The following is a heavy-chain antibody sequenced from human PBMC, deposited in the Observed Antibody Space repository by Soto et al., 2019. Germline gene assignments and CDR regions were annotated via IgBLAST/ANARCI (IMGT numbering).Heavy chain of an antibody. CDR2: VSSSSTYI. CDR1: GFTFSTYS. V-gene: IGHV3-21*01. CDR3: AREEDTLIGVVGYVGDHGMDV. D-gene: IGHD3-22*01. Sequence: EVQLVESGGGLVKPGGSLTLSCAASGFTFSTYSMNWVRQAPGKGLEWVSSVSSSSTYIYYADSVKGRFTVSRDNAKNSLFLKMNRLRAEDTRVYYCAREEDTLIGVVGYVGDHGMDVWGQGTRVTVSS. J-gene: IGHJ6*02.